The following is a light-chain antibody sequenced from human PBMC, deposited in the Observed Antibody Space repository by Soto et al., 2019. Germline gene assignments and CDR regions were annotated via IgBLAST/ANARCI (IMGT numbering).Light chain of an antibody. Sequence: DIVMTQSPDSLAVSLGERATINCKSSQSVFFISNNKNYLAWYQQKPGQPPKLLIYAASTRESGVPDRFSGSGSGTDFTLTISSLQAEDVAVYYCKPYYIPLTSGGGTKVDI. CDR2: AAS. J-gene: IGKJ4*01. CDR1: QSVFFISNNKNY. CDR3: KPYYIPLT. V-gene: IGKV4-1*01.